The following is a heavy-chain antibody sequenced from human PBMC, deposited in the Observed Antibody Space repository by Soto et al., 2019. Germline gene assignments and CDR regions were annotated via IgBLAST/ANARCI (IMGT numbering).Heavy chain of an antibody. D-gene: IGHD2-2*01. CDR1: GGSFSGYY. Sequence: SETLSLTCAVYGGSFSGYYWSWIRQPPGKGLEWIGEINHSGSTNYNPSLKSRVTISVDTSKNQFSLKLSPVTAADTAVYYCAGRAIGYCSSTSCYAGGRVDYYYYMDVWGKGTTVTVSS. CDR3: AGRAIGYCSSTSCYAGGRVDYYYYMDV. J-gene: IGHJ6*03. CDR2: INHSGST. V-gene: IGHV4-34*01.